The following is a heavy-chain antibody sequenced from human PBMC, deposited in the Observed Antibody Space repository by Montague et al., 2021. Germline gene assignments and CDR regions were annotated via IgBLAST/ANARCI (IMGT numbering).Heavy chain of an antibody. Sequence: SETLSLTCTVSGGSISSSSYYWGWIRQPPGKGLEWIGSIYYSGSTYYNPSLKSRVTISVDTSKNQLSLKLSSVTAADTAVYYCASYSRGRWRQSYFDYWGQGTLVTVSS. D-gene: IGHD5-24*01. V-gene: IGHV4-39*01. CDR3: ASYSRGRWRQSYFDY. CDR1: GGSISSSSYY. CDR2: IYYSGST. J-gene: IGHJ4*02.